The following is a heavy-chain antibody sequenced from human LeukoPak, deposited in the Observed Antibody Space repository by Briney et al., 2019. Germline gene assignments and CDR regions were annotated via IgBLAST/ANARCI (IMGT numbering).Heavy chain of an antibody. Sequence: AGTLCLTCAVSGGSISSSNWWSWVRQPPGEGLEWMGEIYHSGTTNYNPSLKSRVTISVDKTKHHSSLKLSCVPAADTAVYYCARTTMVRGTYYMDVWGKGTTVTISS. CDR2: IYHSGTT. J-gene: IGHJ6*03. CDR1: GGSISSSNW. D-gene: IGHD3-10*01. V-gene: IGHV4-4*02. CDR3: ARTTMVRGTYYMDV.